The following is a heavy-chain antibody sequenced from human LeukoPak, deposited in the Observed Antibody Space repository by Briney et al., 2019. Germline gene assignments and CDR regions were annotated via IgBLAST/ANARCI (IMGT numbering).Heavy chain of an antibody. CDR3: ARGGCSSTSCYSLSYYFDY. Sequence: SETLSLTCAVYGGSFSGYYWSWLRQPPGKGLEWIGEINHSGSTNYNPSLKSRVTISVDTSKNQFSLKLSSVTAADTAVCYCARGGCSSTSCYSLSYYFDYWGQGTLVTVSS. J-gene: IGHJ4*02. D-gene: IGHD2-2*02. V-gene: IGHV4-34*01. CDR2: INHSGST. CDR1: GGSFSGYY.